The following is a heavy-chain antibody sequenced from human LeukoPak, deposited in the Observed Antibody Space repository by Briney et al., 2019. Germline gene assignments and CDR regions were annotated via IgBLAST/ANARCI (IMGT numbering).Heavy chain of an antibody. Sequence: SETLSLTCTVSGGSISSYYWSWIRQPPGKGLEWIGYIYYSGSTNYNPSLKSRVTISVDTSKNQFSLKLSSVTAADTAVYYCARVAPTRGYASSGYYPLDYWGQGTLVNVSS. CDR3: ARVAPTRGYASSGYYPLDY. V-gene: IGHV4-59*01. CDR2: IYYSGST. J-gene: IGHJ4*02. CDR1: GGSISSYY. D-gene: IGHD3-22*01.